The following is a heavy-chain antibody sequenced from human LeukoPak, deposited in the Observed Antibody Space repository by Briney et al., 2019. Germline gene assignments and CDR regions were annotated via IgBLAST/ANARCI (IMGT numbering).Heavy chain of an antibody. CDR1: GYTFTSYG. CDR2: VSGYNGNT. Sequence: ASVKVSCKASGYTFTSYGISWVPQAPGQGLEWIGWVSGYNGNTNYAQKLQGRVTMTTDTSTSTAYMELRSLRSDDTAVYYCARDLVVVPAAPGGYWGQGTLVTVSS. J-gene: IGHJ4*02. CDR3: ARDLVVVPAAPGGY. D-gene: IGHD2-2*01. V-gene: IGHV1-18*01.